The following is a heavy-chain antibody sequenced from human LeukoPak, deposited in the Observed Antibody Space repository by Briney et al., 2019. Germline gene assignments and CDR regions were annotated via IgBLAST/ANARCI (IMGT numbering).Heavy chain of an antibody. Sequence: GGSLRLSCAVSGFTFSSYTMNWVRQAPGKGLEWVSYISGSSSTIYYADSVKGRFTISRDNAKNSLYLQMNSLRAEDTAVYYCAELGITMIGGVWGKGTTVTISS. CDR3: AELGITMIGGV. CDR2: ISGSSSTI. V-gene: IGHV3-48*04. CDR1: GFTFSSYT. J-gene: IGHJ6*04. D-gene: IGHD3-10*02.